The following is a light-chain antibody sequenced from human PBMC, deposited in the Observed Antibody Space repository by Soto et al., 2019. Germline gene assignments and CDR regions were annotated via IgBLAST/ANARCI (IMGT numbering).Light chain of an antibody. J-gene: IGKJ5*01. CDR2: GAS. CDR3: QQYGGSPIT. Sequence: IALKQSTGTLSLSPGERATLSCRASQSVSSSYLAWYQQKPGQAPRLLIYGASNRASGVPVRFSGSGSGTDFTLTITRLEPEDFALYYCQQYGGSPITFGLGTRLDIK. CDR1: QSVSSSY. V-gene: IGKV3-20*01.